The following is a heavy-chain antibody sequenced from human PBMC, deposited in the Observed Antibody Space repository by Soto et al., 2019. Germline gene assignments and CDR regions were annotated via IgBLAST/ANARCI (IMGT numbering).Heavy chain of an antibody. CDR3: ARDGDRVPARH. CDR1: GGTFSTYS. CDR2: IIPIFGAV. Sequence: QVQVVQSGAAVKQPGSSVKVSCKVSGGTFSTYSISWVRQAPGQGLEWVGGIIPIFGAVKHAQKFQGRVTITADDSTSTVYMELSGLRSEDTAGYFCARDGDRVPARHWGQGTLVTVSS. D-gene: IGHD2-2*01. J-gene: IGHJ4*02. V-gene: IGHV1-69*01.